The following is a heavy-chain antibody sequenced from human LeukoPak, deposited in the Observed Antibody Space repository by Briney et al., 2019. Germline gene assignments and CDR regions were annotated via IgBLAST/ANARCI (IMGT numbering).Heavy chain of an antibody. CDR1: GYTFTSYY. V-gene: IGHV1-46*01. J-gene: IGHJ4*02. CDR2: INPSGGST. D-gene: IGHD6-13*01. CDR3: ARQHGGAAAGYGEIDY. Sequence: GASVKVSCKASGYTFTSYYMHWVRQAPGQGLEWMGIINPSGGSTSYAQKFQGRVTMTRDTSTSTVYMELSSLRSEDTAVYYCARQHGGAAAGYGEIDYWGQGTLVTVSS.